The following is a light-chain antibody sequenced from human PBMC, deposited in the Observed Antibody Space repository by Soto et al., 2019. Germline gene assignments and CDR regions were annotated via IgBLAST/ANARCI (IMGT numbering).Light chain of an antibody. CDR3: QQYHNSQYT. J-gene: IGKJ2*01. CDR2: DSS. CDR1: QSVSNSY. V-gene: IGKV3-20*01. Sequence: EIVLTQSPGTLSLSPGERATLSCRASQSVSNSYLAWYQQKPGQAPRLLIYDSSSRATGIPDRFSGSRSGTDFTLTISRLEPEDFAVYYCQQYHNSQYTLGQGTKLEIK.